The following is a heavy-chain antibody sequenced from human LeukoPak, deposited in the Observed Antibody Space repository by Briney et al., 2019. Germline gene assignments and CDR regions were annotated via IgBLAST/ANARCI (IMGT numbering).Heavy chain of an antibody. Sequence: GGSLRLSCAASGFTFSGSAMHWVRQASGKGLEWVGRIRSKANSYATAYAASVKGRFTISRDDSKNTAYLQMNSLKAEDTAVYYCTRDWDLSTKQYKFYFDYWGQGT. CDR3: TRDWDLSTKQYKFYFDY. V-gene: IGHV3-73*01. CDR2: IRSKANSYAT. J-gene: IGHJ4*02. CDR1: GFTFSGSA. D-gene: IGHD1-1*01.